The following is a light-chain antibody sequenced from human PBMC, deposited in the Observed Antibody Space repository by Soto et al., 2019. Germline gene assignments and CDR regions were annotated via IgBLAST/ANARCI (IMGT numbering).Light chain of an antibody. CDR1: QSVTSSY. CDR3: QHYGTSSWT. CDR2: GVS. J-gene: IGKJ1*01. V-gene: IGKV3-20*01. Sequence: EIVLSQSPGTLSLSPGERATLSCRASQSVTSSYLAWYQQKPGQAPRLLIYGVSSRATGIPDRFSGSGSGTDFTFTISSLEPEDFAVYHCQHYGTSSWTFGRGTKVEVK.